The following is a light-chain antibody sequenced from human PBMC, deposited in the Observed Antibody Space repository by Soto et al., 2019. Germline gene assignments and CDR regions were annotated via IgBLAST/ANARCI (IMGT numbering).Light chain of an antibody. V-gene: IGKV3-15*01. CDR3: QQYNDWPLT. CDR2: GAL. CDR1: QSVSSN. Sequence: EVFITNTPNTLSVSPGGRATLSCRASQSVSSNLAWYQQKPGQAPSLLIYGALTRATGIPARFSGTGSGTEFTLTISSLQSEDFALYYCQQYNDWPLTFGQGTKADIK. J-gene: IGKJ1*01.